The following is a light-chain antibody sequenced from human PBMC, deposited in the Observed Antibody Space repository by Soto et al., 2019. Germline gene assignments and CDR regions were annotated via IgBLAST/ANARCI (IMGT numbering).Light chain of an antibody. Sequence: IVLTQSTGTLSLSLGERATLSCRVNQSVVSRYVACYHRKPGQPPSLHIHGASTIAAGIPDSFSGSGSGTDFTHTVFWWEPEDFTLYSCHRYGDSPLTVGVGTNV. V-gene: IGKV3-20*01. J-gene: IGKJ4*01. CDR3: HRYGDSPLT. CDR1: QSVVSRY. CDR2: GAS.